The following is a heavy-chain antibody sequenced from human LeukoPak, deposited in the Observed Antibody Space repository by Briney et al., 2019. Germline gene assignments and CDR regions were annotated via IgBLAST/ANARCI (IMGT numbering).Heavy chain of an antibody. Sequence: GGSLRLSCAASGFTFSSYAMSWVRQAPGKGLEWVSAISGSGGSTYYADSVKGRFTISRDNSKNTLCLQMNSLRAEDTAVYYCAKDSSSWYLLDYWGQGTLVTVSS. D-gene: IGHD6-13*01. CDR2: ISGSGGST. CDR3: AKDSSSWYLLDY. J-gene: IGHJ4*02. V-gene: IGHV3-23*01. CDR1: GFTFSSYA.